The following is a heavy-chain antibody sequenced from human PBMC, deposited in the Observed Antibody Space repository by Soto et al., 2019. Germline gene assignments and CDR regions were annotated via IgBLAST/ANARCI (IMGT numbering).Heavy chain of an antibody. CDR2: INPATGAA. J-gene: IGHJ3*02. CDR1: GSPVTAYY. CDR3: ARGGGVGVAGSAAFDM. D-gene: IGHD3-3*01. Sequence: QLHLVQSGAVVKKPGASVTVFCSASGSPVTAYYMHWVRQAPGRGLEWMGGINPATGAAKYTQTFQGRVTMTRDTSTSTVFMELSGLTSEDTAVFYCARGGGVGVAGSAAFDMWGQGTLVTVSS. V-gene: IGHV1-2*02.